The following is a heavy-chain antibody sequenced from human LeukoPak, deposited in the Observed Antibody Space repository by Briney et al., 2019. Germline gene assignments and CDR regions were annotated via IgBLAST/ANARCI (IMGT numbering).Heavy chain of an antibody. Sequence: GGSLRLSCAASGFTFNNYGMHWVRQAPSKGLEWVAVISDDGRNKYYADSVTGRFTISRDNSKNTVSLQMNSLRAEDTAVYYCVRVPNWKYGWFDPWGQGTLVTVSS. V-gene: IGHV3-30*03. CDR2: ISDDGRNK. CDR1: GFTFNNYG. CDR3: VRVPNWKYGWFDP. D-gene: IGHD1-7*01. J-gene: IGHJ5*02.